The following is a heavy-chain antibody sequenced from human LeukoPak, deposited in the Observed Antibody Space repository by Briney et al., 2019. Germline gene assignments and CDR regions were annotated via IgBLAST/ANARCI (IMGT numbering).Heavy chain of an antibody. Sequence: SETLSLTCTVSGGSISSSSYYWGWIRQPPGKGLEWIGSIYYSGSTYYNPSLKSRVTISVDTSKNQFSLKLSSVTAADTAVYYCARVQGDMITFGGVIVMRGPNWFDPWGQGTLVTVSS. CDR3: ARVQGDMITFGGVIVMRGPNWFDP. CDR1: GGSISSSSYY. J-gene: IGHJ5*02. D-gene: IGHD3-16*02. CDR2: IYYSGST. V-gene: IGHV4-39*07.